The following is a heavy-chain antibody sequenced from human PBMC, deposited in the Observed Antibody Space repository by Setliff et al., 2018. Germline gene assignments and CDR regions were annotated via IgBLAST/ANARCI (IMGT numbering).Heavy chain of an antibody. CDR2: IYYSGST. V-gene: IGHV4-39*01. CDR3: AHSTTFDLHHDY. D-gene: IGHD3-9*01. CDR1: GGSISSSSYY. Sequence: SETLSLTCTVSGGSISSSSYYWGWIRQPPGKGLEWIGSIYYSGSTYYNPSLKSRVTISVDTSKNQLSLELASVTAADTAVYYCAHSTTFDLHHDYWGQGALVTVSS. J-gene: IGHJ4*02.